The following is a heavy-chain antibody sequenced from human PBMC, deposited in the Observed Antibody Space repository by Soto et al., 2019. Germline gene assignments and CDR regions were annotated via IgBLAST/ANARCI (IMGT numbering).Heavy chain of an antibody. J-gene: IGHJ4*02. D-gene: IGHD1-1*01. CDR3: ARISHNWNDLVNFDY. Sequence: QVTLKESGPVLVKPTETLTLTCTVSGFSLSKARMGVSWIRQPPGKALEWLAHIFSNDEKSYSTSLKSRLTISKDTSKGQVVLTMTNMDPVDTATYYCARISHNWNDLVNFDYWGQGTLVTVSS. CDR2: IFSNDEK. V-gene: IGHV2-26*01. CDR1: GFSLSKARMG.